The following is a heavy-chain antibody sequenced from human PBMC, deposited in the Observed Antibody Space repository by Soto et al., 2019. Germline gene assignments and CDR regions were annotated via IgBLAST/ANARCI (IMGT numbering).Heavy chain of an antibody. J-gene: IGHJ6*02. D-gene: IGHD1-26*01. V-gene: IGHV1-69*13. CDR1: GGTFSSYT. CDR2: IIPIFGTA. Sequence: SVKVSCKASGGTFSSYTISWVRQAPGQGLEWMGRIIPIFGTANYAQKFQGRVTITADESTSTAYMELSSLRSEDTAVYYCARESSSPTRIVGATSGMDVWGQGTTVTVSS. CDR3: ARESSSPTRIVGATSGMDV.